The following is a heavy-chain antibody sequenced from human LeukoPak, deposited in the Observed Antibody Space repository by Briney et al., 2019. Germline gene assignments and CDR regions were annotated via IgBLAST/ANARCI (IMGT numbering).Heavy chain of an antibody. CDR2: IWYDGSNK. J-gene: IGHJ4*02. Sequence: PGGSLILSCAASGFTFSSYGMHWVRQAPGKGLEWVAVIWYDGSNKYYADSVKGRFTISRDNSKNTLYLQMNSLRAEDTAVYYCAKCGRSGSYSTYYFDYWGQGTLVTVSS. CDR1: GFTFSSYG. CDR3: AKCGRSGSYSTYYFDY. D-gene: IGHD1-26*01. V-gene: IGHV3-33*06.